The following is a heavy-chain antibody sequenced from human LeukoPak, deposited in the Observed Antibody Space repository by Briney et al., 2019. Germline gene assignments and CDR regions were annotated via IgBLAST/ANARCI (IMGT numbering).Heavy chain of an antibody. Sequence: AGSLRLSCAASGFTFSSYAMSWVRQAPGKGLGWVSAISDSGASTYYADSVKGRFTISRDNSKNTLYLQMNSLRAEDTAVYYCAKAPRSSSWDWFDPWGQGTLVTVSS. V-gene: IGHV3-23*01. CDR2: ISDSGAST. J-gene: IGHJ5*02. CDR1: GFTFSSYA. D-gene: IGHD6-13*01. CDR3: AKAPRSSSWDWFDP.